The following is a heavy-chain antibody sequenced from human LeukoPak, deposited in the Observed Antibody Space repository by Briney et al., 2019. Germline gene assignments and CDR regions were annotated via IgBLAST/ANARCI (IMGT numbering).Heavy chain of an antibody. D-gene: IGHD5-18*01. J-gene: IGHJ4*02. CDR1: GFTFSSYG. CDR3: ASQGGYSYGYGDY. CDR2: IWYDGSNK. V-gene: IGHV3-33*01. Sequence: GGSLRLSCAASGFTFSSYGMHWVRQAPGKGLEWVAVIWYDGSNKYYADSVKGRFTISRDNSKNTLYLQMNSLRAEDTAVYYCASQGGYSYGYGDYWGQGTLVTVSS.